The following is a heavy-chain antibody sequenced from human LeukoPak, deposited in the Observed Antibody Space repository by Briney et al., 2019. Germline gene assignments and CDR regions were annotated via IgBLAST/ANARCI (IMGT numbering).Heavy chain of an antibody. CDR1: GGSISSYY. CDR2: IYTSGST. D-gene: IGHD6-19*01. CDR3: VSGRVAGIDAFDI. J-gene: IGHJ3*02. Sequence: TSETLSLTCTVSGGSISSYYWSWIRQPAGKGLEWIGRIYTSGSTNYNPSLKSRVTMSVDTSKNQFSLKLSSVTPEDTAVYYCVSGRVAGIDAFDIWGQGTMVTVSS. V-gene: IGHV4-4*07.